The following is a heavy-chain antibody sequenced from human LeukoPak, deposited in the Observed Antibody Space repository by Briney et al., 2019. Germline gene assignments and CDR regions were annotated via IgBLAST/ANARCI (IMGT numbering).Heavy chain of an antibody. J-gene: IGHJ4*02. D-gene: IGHD1-26*01. CDR2: IRYDGSNK. CDR3: ARGAELMGWDHGLYFDY. Sequence: PGGSLRLSCAASGFTFSSYGMHWVRQAPGKGLEWVAFIRYDGSNKYYADSVKGRFTISRDNSKNTLYLQMNSLRAEDTAVYYCARGAELMGWDHGLYFDYWGQGTLVTVSS. V-gene: IGHV3-30*02. CDR1: GFTFSSYG.